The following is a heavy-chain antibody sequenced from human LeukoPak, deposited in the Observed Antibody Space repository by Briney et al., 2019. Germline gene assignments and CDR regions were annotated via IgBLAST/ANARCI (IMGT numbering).Heavy chain of an antibody. CDR2: FDPEDGET. CDR3: ATTNYGSGSYYPDY. V-gene: IGHV1-24*01. CDR1: GYTLTELS. Sequence: ASVKVSCKVSGYTLTELSMHWVRQAPGKGLVWMGGFDPEDGETIYAQKFQGRVTMTEDTSTDTAYMELSSLRSEDTAVYYCATTNYGSGSYYPDYWGQGTLVTVSS. J-gene: IGHJ4*02. D-gene: IGHD3-10*01.